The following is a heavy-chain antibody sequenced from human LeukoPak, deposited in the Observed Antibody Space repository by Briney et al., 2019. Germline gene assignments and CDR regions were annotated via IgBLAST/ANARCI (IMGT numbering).Heavy chain of an antibody. D-gene: IGHD3-3*01. J-gene: IGHJ6*02. CDR2: ISRDGGST. CDR3: AAAYFGVDQYYYGMDV. CDR1: GFTFSTYA. Sequence: GGSLRLSCAAPGFTFSTYAMSWVSQAPGKGLEWVSAISRDGGSTYYADSVKGRFTISRDTSKNTLYLQMNSLRAEDTAVYYCAAAYFGVDQYYYGMDVWGQGTTVTVSS. V-gene: IGHV3-23*01.